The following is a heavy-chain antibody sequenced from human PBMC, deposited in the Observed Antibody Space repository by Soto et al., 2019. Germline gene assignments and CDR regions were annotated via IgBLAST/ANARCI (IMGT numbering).Heavy chain of an antibody. J-gene: IGHJ4*02. CDR1: GFTFSSYG. CDR3: ARDTRDIAVAGTRRVFDY. V-gene: IGHV3-33*01. D-gene: IGHD6-19*01. Sequence: GGSLRLSCAASGFTFSSYGMHWVRQAPGKGLEWVAVIWYDGSNKYYADSVKDRFTISRDNSKNTLYLQMNSLRAEDTDVYYCARDTRDIAVAGTRRVFDYWGQGT. CDR2: IWYDGSNK.